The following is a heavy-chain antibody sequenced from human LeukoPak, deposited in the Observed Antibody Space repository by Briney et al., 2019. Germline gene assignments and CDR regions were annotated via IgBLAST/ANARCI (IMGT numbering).Heavy chain of an antibody. D-gene: IGHD6-19*01. Sequence: GGSLRLSCAASGFAFSSYGMHWVRQAPGKGLEWVAYIHYDSSTEDYADSVKGRFTISRDNSKNTLFLQMNSLRAEDTAVYYCARGYSSGWYDFDYWGQGALVTVSS. CDR3: ARGYSSGWYDFDY. CDR1: GFAFSSYG. V-gene: IGHV3-30*02. J-gene: IGHJ4*02. CDR2: IHYDSSTE.